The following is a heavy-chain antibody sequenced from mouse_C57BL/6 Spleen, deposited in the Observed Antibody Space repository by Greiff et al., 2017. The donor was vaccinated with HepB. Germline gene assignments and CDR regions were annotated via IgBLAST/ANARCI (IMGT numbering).Heavy chain of an antibody. D-gene: IGHD1-1*01. Sequence: QVTLKVCGPGILQSSQTLSLTCSFSGFSLSTSGMGVSWLRQPSGKGLEWLAHIYWDDDKRYNPSLKSRLTISKDTSRKQVFLKNMQLDNADTATYDCARRESSYWDFDVWGTGTTVTVSS. V-gene: IGHV8-12*01. J-gene: IGHJ1*03. CDR2: IYWDDDK. CDR3: ARRESSYWDFDV. CDR1: GFSLSTSGMG.